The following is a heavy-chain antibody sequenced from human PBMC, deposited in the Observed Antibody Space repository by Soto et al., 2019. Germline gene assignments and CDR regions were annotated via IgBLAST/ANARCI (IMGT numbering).Heavy chain of an antibody. J-gene: IGHJ3*01. Sequence: HPGGSLRLSCVDSGVPFGQYWMSLVRQSPGKGLEWVATMNEDGSEKYYVASVKGRSTIFRDNAKKSLFLQLDSLRAEETAFYYCARISIRLHYSFDVWGQGTMVTLSS. V-gene: IGHV3-7*01. D-gene: IGHD5-12*01. CDR3: ARISIRLHYSFDV. CDR2: MNEDGSEK. CDR1: GVPFGQYW.